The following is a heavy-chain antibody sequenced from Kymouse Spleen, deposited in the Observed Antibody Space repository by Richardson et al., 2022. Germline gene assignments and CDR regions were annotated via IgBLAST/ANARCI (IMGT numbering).Heavy chain of an antibody. CDR3: AKTMVRGVNWFDP. D-gene: IGHD3-10*01. J-gene: IGHJ5*02. CDR2: IYSCGST. V-gene: IGHV3-66*03. CDR1: GFTVSSNY. Sequence: EVQLVESGGGLIQPGGSLRLSCAASGFTVSSNYMSWVRQAPGKGLEWVSVIYSCGSTYYADSVKGRFTISRDNSKNTLYLQMNSLRAEDTAVYYCAKTMVRGVNWFDPWGQGTLVTVSS.